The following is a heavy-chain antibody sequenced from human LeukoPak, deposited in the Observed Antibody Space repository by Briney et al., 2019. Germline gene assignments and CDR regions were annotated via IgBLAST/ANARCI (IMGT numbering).Heavy chain of an antibody. J-gene: IGHJ4*02. Sequence: SETLSLTCTVSGGSISSGGYYWSWIRQHPGTGLEWIGYIYYSGSTYYNPSLKSRVTISVDTSKNQFSLKLSSVTAADTAVYYCARDSRNALGNSNFDYWGQGTLVTVSS. CDR3: ARDSRNALGNSNFDY. D-gene: IGHD4-23*01. CDR1: GGSISSGGYY. V-gene: IGHV4-31*03. CDR2: IYYSGST.